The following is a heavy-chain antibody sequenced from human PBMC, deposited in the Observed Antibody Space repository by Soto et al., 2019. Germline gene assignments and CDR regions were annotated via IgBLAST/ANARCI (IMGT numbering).Heavy chain of an antibody. CDR3: AADGRSSSRWYVQSFDY. Sequence: ASVKGSCKASGFTFTSSAVQWVRQARGQRLEWIGWIVVGSGNTNYAQKFQERVTITRDMSTSTAYMELSSLRSEDTAVYYCAADGRSSSRWYVQSFDYWGQGTLVTVSS. V-gene: IGHV1-58*01. CDR2: IVVGSGNT. CDR1: GFTFTSSA. D-gene: IGHD6-13*01. J-gene: IGHJ4*02.